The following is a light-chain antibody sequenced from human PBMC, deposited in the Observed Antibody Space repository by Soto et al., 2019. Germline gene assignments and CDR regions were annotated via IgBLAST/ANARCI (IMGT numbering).Light chain of an antibody. J-gene: IGKJ5*01. CDR1: QSISGS. Sequence: DIQMTQSPSSLSASVGDRITIACRASQSISGSLNWYQQRLGEAPKLLIYAASNLQTGVPSRFSGSASGTAFTLTISSLQPEDSASYYCQQSFSIPLTFGQGTRLEI. CDR3: QQSFSIPLT. V-gene: IGKV1-39*01. CDR2: AAS.